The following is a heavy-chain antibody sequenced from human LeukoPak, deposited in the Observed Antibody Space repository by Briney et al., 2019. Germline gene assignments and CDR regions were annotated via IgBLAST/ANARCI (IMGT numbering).Heavy chain of an antibody. Sequence: GGSLRLSCAASGFTFSSYWMSWVRQAPGKGLEWVANIKQDGSEKYYVDSVKGRFTISRDNAKNSLYLQMNSLRAEDTAVYYCATTAGYQITRGYIWFDPWGQGTLVTVSS. D-gene: IGHD2-2*01. CDR1: GFTFSSYW. CDR3: ATTAGYQITRGYIWFDP. CDR2: IKQDGSEK. V-gene: IGHV3-7*03. J-gene: IGHJ5*02.